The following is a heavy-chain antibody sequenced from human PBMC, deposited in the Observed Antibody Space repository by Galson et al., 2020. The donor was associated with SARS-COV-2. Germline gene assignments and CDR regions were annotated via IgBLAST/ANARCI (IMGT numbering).Heavy chain of an antibody. CDR3: ARPEGGSYRGAFDN. J-gene: IGHJ3*02. V-gene: IGHV3-30*04. CDR1: GFTFSSYA. CDR2: ISYDGSNK. Sequence: GGSLRLSCAASGFTFSSYAMHWVRQAPGKGLEWVAVISYDGSNKYYADSVKGRFTISRDNSKNTLYLQMNSLRAEDTAVYYCARPEGGSYRGAFDNWGQGTMVTVSS. D-gene: IGHD1-26*01.